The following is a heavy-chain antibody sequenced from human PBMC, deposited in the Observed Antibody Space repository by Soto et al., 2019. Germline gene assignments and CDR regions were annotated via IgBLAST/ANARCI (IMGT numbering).Heavy chain of an antibody. CDR3: ARDQYSSSLAIDP. D-gene: IGHD6-6*01. CDR1: GGSVSSHY. CDR2: ISYSGNT. Sequence: PSETLSLTCTVSGGSVSSHYWSWIRQPPGKRLEWIGYISYSGNTNYNPSLKSRVTISVDTSKNQFSLKLSSVTAADTAIYYCARDQYSSSLAIDPWGQGTLVTVS. V-gene: IGHV4-59*02. J-gene: IGHJ5*02.